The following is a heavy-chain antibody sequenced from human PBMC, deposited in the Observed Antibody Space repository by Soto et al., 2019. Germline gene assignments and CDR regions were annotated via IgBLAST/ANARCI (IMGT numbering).Heavy chain of an antibody. Sequence: EQLVQSGAEIKKPGSSVKISCEASGGTFSTYAFSWVRQAPGQGLEWMGGIIPIFGAPRYAQKFQGSVTITADEVLSAAYIELSSLRSDDTAVDYCALYVADIAASYQDLPEDDYYGMDVWGQGTTVTVSS. D-gene: IGHD2-2*01. CDR3: ALYVADIAASYQDLPEDDYYGMDV. J-gene: IGHJ6*02. CDR1: GGTFSTYA. V-gene: IGHV1-69*01. CDR2: IIPIFGAP.